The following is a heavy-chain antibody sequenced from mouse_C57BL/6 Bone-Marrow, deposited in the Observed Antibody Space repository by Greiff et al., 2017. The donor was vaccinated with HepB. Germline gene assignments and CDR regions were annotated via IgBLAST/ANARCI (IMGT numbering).Heavy chain of an antibody. Sequence: EVKLVESGEGLVKPGGSLKLSCAASGFTFSSYAMSWVRQTPEKRLEWVAYISSGGDYIYYADTVKGRFTISRDNARNTLYLQMSSLKSEDTAMYYCTRGDSSYGGYAMDYWGQGTSVTVSS. CDR1: GFTFSSYA. CDR3: TRGDSSYGGYAMDY. CDR2: ISSGGDYI. J-gene: IGHJ4*01. V-gene: IGHV5-9-1*02. D-gene: IGHD1-1*01.